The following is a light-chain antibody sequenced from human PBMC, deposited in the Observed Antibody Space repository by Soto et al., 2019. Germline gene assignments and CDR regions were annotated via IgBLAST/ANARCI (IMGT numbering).Light chain of an antibody. CDR1: QSVSSY. CDR2: AAS. CDR3: QQRRNWPLT. J-gene: IGKJ4*01. Sequence: EIVMTQSPATLSVSPGERATLSCRASQSVSSYLAWYQQKPGQPPRLLIYAASNRATGIPARFSGSGSGTDFTLTISSLEPEDFAVYYCQQRRNWPLTFGGGTKVDIK. V-gene: IGKV3-11*01.